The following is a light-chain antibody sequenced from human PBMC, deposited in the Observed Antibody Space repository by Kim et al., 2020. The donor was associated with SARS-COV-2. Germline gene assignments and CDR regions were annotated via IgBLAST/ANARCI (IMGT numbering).Light chain of an antibody. V-gene: IGKV3-20*01. CDR3: QQYAGSPIYS. Sequence: EIMLTQSPVTLSLSPGERATLSCRTSQRLTSNFLAWYQQKPGQAPRLLIYGASIRATGIPDRFGGSGSGTDFTLTISRLEPEDFAVYYCQQYAGSPIYSFGQGTKLEI. J-gene: IGKJ2*03. CDR2: GAS. CDR1: QRLTSNF.